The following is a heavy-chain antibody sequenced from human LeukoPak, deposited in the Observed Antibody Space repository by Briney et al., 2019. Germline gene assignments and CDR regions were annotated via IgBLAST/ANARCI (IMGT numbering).Heavy chain of an antibody. J-gene: IGHJ6*03. CDR3: AREVYYYDSSGYYWAGASYYYYMDV. CDR2: IYTSGST. D-gene: IGHD3-22*01. CDR1: GGSISSYY. V-gene: IGHV4-4*07. Sequence: SETLSLTCTVSGGSISSYYWSWIRQPAGKGLEWIGRIYTSGSTNYNPSLKSRVTMSVDTSKNQFSLKLSSVTAADTAVYYCAREVYYYDSSGYYWAGASYYYYMDVWGKGTTVTVSS.